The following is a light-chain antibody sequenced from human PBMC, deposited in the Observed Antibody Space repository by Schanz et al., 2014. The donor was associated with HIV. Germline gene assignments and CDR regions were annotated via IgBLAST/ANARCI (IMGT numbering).Light chain of an antibody. CDR1: SSDVGYYNF. Sequence: QSALTQPPSASGSPGQSVTISCTGTSSDVGYYNFVSWYQQHPGNAPKLIIYEVINRPSGVPDRFSGSKSGNTASLTVAGLQAEDEADYYCCSYTGSGTLVFGGGTKFTVL. J-gene: IGLJ2*01. CDR2: EVI. V-gene: IGLV2-8*01. CDR3: CSYTGSGTLV.